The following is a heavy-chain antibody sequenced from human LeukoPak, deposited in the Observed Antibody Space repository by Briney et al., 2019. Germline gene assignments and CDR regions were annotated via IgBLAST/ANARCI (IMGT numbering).Heavy chain of an antibody. CDR1: GGTFSSYA. Sequence: GASVKVSCKASGGTFSSYAISWVRQAPGQGLEWMGRTIPILGIANYAQKFQGRVTITADKSTSTAYMELSSLRSEDTAVYYCARDMGLPWSDPWGQGTLVTVSS. V-gene: IGHV1-69*04. CDR3: ARDMGLPWSDP. D-gene: IGHD3-10*01. CDR2: TIPILGIA. J-gene: IGHJ5*02.